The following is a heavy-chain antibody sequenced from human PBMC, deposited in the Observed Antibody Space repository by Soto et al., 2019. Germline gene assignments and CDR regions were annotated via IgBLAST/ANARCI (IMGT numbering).Heavy chain of an antibody. J-gene: IGHJ4*02. CDR2: ISYDGSNK. CDR3: ASERSHSSSPYIEY. CDR1: GFTFSDYA. Sequence: QVQLVESGGGVVQPGRSLRLSCAASGFTFSDYALHWVRQAPGKGREWVAVISYDGSNKYYADSVKGRFTVSRDNSKNTLYLQMNSLRAEDTGVYYCASERSHSSSPYIEYCGQGTLVSVSP. D-gene: IGHD6-6*01. V-gene: IGHV3-30-3*01.